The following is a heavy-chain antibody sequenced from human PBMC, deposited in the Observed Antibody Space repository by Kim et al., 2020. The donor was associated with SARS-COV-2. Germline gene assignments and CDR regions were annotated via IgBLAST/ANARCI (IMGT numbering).Heavy chain of an antibody. V-gene: IGHV3-11*06. J-gene: IGHJ4*02. CDR3: ARDTPSRDGYNWGGDFDY. D-gene: IGHD5-12*01. Sequence: KGRYTISRDNAKNSLYLQMNSLRAEDTAVYYCARDTPSRDGYNWGGDFDYWGQGTLVTVSS.